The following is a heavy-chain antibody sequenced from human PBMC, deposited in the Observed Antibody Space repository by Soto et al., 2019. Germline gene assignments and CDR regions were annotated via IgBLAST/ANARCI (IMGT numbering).Heavy chain of an antibody. Sequence: SETLSLTCTVSGGSISSGGYYWSWIRQHPGKGLEWIGHIYYSGSTYYNPSLKSPVTISVDTSKNQFSLKLSSVTAADTAVHYCAGGDCSGGSCYWFDYWGQGTLVTVSS. CDR2: IYYSGST. CDR1: GGSISSGGYY. D-gene: IGHD2-15*01. V-gene: IGHV4-31*01. CDR3: AGGDCSGGSCYWFDY. J-gene: IGHJ5*01.